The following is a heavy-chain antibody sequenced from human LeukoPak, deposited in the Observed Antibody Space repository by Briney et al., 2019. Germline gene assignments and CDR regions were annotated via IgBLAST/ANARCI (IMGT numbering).Heavy chain of an antibody. V-gene: IGHV1-24*01. CDR2: FDPRDGET. Sequence: ASVKVSCKVSGYTLSELSMHWVRQSPEEGLEWMGSFDPRDGETVYAQKLQGRVTMTTDTSTSTAYMELRSLRSDDTAVYYCARGYELLDYWGQGTLVTVSS. CDR1: GYTLSELS. J-gene: IGHJ4*02. CDR3: ARGYELLDY. D-gene: IGHD1-1*01.